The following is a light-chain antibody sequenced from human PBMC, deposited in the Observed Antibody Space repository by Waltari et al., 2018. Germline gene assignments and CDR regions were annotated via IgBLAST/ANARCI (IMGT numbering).Light chain of an antibody. J-gene: IGKJ2*01. Sequence: DIQMTQSPSTLSASVGDRVTITCRASQSISSWLAWYQQKQGKAPKLLIYKASTLESGVPSRFRGSGSGTEFTLTISSLQPDDFATYYCQQYNSYTFGQGTKLEIK. CDR2: KAS. CDR3: QQYNSYT. CDR1: QSISSW. V-gene: IGKV1-5*03.